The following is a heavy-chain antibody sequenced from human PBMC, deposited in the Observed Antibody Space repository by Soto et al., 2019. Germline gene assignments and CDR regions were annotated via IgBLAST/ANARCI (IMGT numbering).Heavy chain of an antibody. CDR1: GFTFSSYG. V-gene: IGHV3-33*01. Sequence: QVQLVESGGGVVQPGRSLRLSCAASGFTFSSYGMHWVRQAPGKGLEWVAVIWYDGSNKNYADSVKGRFTISRDNSKNTLYLQMNSLRAEDTAVYYCARGPVYCSGGSCYSYAFDIWGQGTMVTVSS. CDR2: IWYDGSNK. J-gene: IGHJ3*02. D-gene: IGHD2-15*01. CDR3: ARGPVYCSGGSCYSYAFDI.